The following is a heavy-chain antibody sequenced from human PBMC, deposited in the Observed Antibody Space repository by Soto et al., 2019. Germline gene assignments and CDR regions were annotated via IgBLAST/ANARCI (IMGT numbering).Heavy chain of an antibody. CDR1: GGSFSGYY. CDR3: ARGTALHDAFDI. V-gene: IGHV4-34*01. D-gene: IGHD2-21*02. CDR2: INHSGST. Sequence: QVQLQQWGAGLLKPSETLSLTCAVYGGSFSGYYWSWIRQPPGKELEWIGEINHSGSTNYNPSLKSRVTISVDTSKNQFSLKLSSVTAADTAVYYCARGTALHDAFDIWGQGTMVTVSS. J-gene: IGHJ3*02.